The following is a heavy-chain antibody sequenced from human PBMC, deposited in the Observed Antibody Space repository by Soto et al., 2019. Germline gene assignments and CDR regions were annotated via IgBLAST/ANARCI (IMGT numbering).Heavy chain of an antibody. CDR1: GFPFGNYA. V-gene: IGHV3-23*01. J-gene: IGHJ4*02. D-gene: IGHD1-1*01. Sequence: AGGSLRLSCAASGFPFGNYAMSWVRQAPGKGLEWISGISGGGHGTNYADSVKGRFTISRDNSRNTLYLQMNSLRVEDTAVYYCAKDPRLQLGFWGQGTLVTVSS. CDR3: AKDPRLQLGF. CDR2: ISGGGHGT.